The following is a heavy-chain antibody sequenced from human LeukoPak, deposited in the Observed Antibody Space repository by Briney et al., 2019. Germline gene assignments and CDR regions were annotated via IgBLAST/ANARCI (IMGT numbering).Heavy chain of an antibody. CDR2: ISASGADT. Sequence: GGSLRLSCAASGFIFSSYAMTWVRQAPGKGLEWVSAISASGADTYYADSVKGRFTISRDNSKNTLYLHMSSLRAEDTAVYFCAKRPRDTSGYYLGAFDGWGQGTTVTVSS. CDR3: AKRPRDTSGYYLGAFDG. CDR1: GFIFSSYA. J-gene: IGHJ3*01. D-gene: IGHD3-22*01. V-gene: IGHV3-23*01.